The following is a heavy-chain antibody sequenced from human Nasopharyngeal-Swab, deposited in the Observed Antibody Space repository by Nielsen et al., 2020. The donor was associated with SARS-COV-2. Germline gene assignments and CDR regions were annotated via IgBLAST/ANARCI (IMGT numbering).Heavy chain of an antibody. V-gene: IGHV1-2*07. D-gene: IGHD3-10*01. Sequence: ASVKVSCKASGYTFTDYHLHWFRQAPAQGLAWLGWLNANSGVTNYAHKFKGRVTVTRAKSISPAYMELSRLRSDDTAVYYCAREPDMVRGITLFDYWGQGTLVTVSS. CDR1: GYTFTDYH. CDR3: AREPDMVRGITLFDY. J-gene: IGHJ4*02. CDR2: LNANSGVT.